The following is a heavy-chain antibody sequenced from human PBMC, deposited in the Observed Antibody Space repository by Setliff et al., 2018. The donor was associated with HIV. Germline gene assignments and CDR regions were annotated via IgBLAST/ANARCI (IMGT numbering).Heavy chain of an antibody. CDR2: IHHSGSS. J-gene: IGHJ6*03. Sequence: SETLSLTCTVSGDSIITYYWTWIRQPPGKGLEWIGYIHHSGSSDYTPSLRSRVTMSVDTSKNQFSLKLTSVTAADTAVYYCARVPPDGYNERYYYYYYMDVWGKGTTVTVSS. D-gene: IGHD5-12*01. CDR3: ARVPPDGYNERYYYYYYMDV. CDR1: GDSIITYY. V-gene: IGHV4-59*08.